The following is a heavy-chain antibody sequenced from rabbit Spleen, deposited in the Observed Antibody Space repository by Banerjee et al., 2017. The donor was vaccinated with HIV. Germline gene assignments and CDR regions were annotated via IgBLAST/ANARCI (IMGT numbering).Heavy chain of an antibody. V-gene: IGHV1S40*01. CDR3: ARDAGTSFSTYGMDL. J-gene: IGHJ6*01. D-gene: IGHD8-1*01. Sequence: QSLEESGGDLVKPGASLTLTCTASGFSFSSSYYMCWVRQAPGKGLEWIACIYGGSSGATHYASWAKGRFTFSKTSSTTVTLQMTSLTAADTATYFCARDAGTSFSTYGMDLWGPGTLVTVS. CDR2: IYGGSSGAT. CDR1: GFSFSSSYY.